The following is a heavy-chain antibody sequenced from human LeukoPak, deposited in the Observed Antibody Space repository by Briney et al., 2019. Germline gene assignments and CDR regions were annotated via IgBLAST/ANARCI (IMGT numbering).Heavy chain of an antibody. V-gene: IGHV3-53*05. Sequence: GGSLRLSCAASGFTVSSNYMSWVRQAPGKGLEWVSVIYSGGSTYYADSVKGRFTISRDNAKNSLNLQMNSLRPEDTALYYCARVRSRYIWGTPQWPFDMWGQGTMVTV. CDR3: ARVRSRYIWGTPQWPFDM. CDR2: IYSGGST. D-gene: IGHD3-16*01. CDR1: GFTVSSNY. J-gene: IGHJ3*02.